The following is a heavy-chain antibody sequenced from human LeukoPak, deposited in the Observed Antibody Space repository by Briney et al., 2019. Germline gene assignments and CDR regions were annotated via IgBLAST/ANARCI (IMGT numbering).Heavy chain of an antibody. Sequence: RASVKVSCKASGYTFTSYAMNWVRQAPGQGLGWMGWINTNTGNPTYAQGFTGRFVFSLDTSVSTAYLQISSLKAEDTAVYYCARDRASLYDILYRDWFDPWGQGTLVTVSS. CDR3: ARDRASLYDILYRDWFDP. CDR1: GYTFTSYA. D-gene: IGHD3-9*01. CDR2: INTNTGNP. V-gene: IGHV7-4-1*02. J-gene: IGHJ5*02.